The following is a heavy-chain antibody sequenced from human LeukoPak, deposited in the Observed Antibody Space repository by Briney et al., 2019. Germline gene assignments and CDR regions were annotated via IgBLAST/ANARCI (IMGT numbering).Heavy chain of an antibody. CDR2: ISGSGGST. CDR3: AGSWSPYDAFDI. D-gene: IGHD6-13*01. Sequence: PGGSLRLSCAASGFTFSSYAMSWVRQAPGKGLDWVSGISGSGGSTYYADSVKGRFTISRDNAKNSLYLQMNSLRAEDTAVYYCAGSWSPYDAFDIWGQGTMVSVSS. CDR1: GFTFSSYA. V-gene: IGHV3-23*01. J-gene: IGHJ3*02.